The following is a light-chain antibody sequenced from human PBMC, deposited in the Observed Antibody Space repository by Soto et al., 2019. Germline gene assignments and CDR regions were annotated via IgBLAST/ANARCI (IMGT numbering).Light chain of an antibody. CDR2: DVS. V-gene: IGLV2-14*03. Sequence: QSVLTQPASVSGSPRQSITISCTGTSSDVGGYNYVAWYQQHPGKVPKLIMYDVSNRAYGVSNRFSGSKSGNTASLTISGLQAEDEADYYCSSYTSSNTYVIGTGTKVTVL. J-gene: IGLJ1*01. CDR3: SSYTSSNTYV. CDR1: SSDVGGYNY.